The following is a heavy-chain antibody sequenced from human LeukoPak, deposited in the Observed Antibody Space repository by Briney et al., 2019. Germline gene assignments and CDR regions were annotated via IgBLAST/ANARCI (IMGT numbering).Heavy chain of an antibody. V-gene: IGHV3-21*01. CDR3: ARERLVVVGDAYYYYGMDV. D-gene: IGHD2-2*01. CDR1: GFTFSNAW. J-gene: IGHJ6*02. CDR2: ISSSSSYI. Sequence: TGGSLRLSCVASGFTFSNAWMNWVRQAPGKGLEWVSSISSSSSYIYYADSMKGRFTVSRDNAKNSLFLQMNSLRAEDTAVYYCARERLVVVGDAYYYYGMDVWGQGTTVTVSS.